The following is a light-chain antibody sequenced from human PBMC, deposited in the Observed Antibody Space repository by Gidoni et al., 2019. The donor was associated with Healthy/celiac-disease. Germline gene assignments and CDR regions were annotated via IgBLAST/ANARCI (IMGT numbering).Light chain of an antibody. Sequence: DSQMTQSPSSLSASVGERVTITCRASQSISSNLNWYQQKPGKAPRLLSYAASSLQSGVPPRFSGSGSGTDFTLTISSLQPEDFATYYCQQYYRTPRTLGQGTRVEIK. V-gene: IGKV1-39*01. CDR3: QQYYRTPRT. CDR1: QSISSN. CDR2: AAS. J-gene: IGKJ1*01.